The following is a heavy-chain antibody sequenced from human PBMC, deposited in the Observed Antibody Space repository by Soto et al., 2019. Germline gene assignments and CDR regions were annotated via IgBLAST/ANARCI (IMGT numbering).Heavy chain of an antibody. CDR1: GFTFSDYY. Sequence: GGSLRLSCAGSGFTFSDYYMTWIRQAPGKGLEWVSYISSSSSDIYYADSVKGRFTISRDNAKNSLYLQMNSLRAEDTAVYYCARFYYDSSGYLPSPYYYYYGMDVWGQGTTVTVSS. D-gene: IGHD3-22*01. J-gene: IGHJ6*02. CDR2: ISSSSSDI. V-gene: IGHV3-11*06. CDR3: ARFYYDSSGYLPSPYYYYYGMDV.